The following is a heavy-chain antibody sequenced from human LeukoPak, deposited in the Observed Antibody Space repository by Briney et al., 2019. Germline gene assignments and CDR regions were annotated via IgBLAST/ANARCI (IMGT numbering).Heavy chain of an antibody. J-gene: IGHJ6*02. CDR3: ARSTVTTPNPYYYYGMDV. CDR1: GYTFTSYG. CDR2: INPSGGST. V-gene: IGHV1-46*01. D-gene: IGHD4-17*01. Sequence: ASVKVSCKASGYTFTSYGISWVRQAPGQGLEWMGIINPSGGSTSYAQKFQGRVTMTRDTSTSTVYMELGSLRSEDTAVYYCARSTVTTPNPYYYYGMDVWGQGTTVTVSS.